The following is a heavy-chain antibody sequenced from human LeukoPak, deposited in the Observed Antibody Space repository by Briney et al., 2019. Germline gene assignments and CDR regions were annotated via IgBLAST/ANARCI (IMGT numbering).Heavy chain of an antibody. CDR1: GFTFSSYW. D-gene: IGHD7-27*01. CDR2: IKQDGSDK. CDR3: AKYVGNRWFDS. Sequence: GGSLRLSCAASGFTFSSYWMSWVRQAPGKGLEWVANIKQDGSDKYYVGSVKGRFTISRDNAKNFLYLEMTSLRAEDTGVYYCAKYVGNRWFDSWGQGTLVTVSS. V-gene: IGHV3-7*01. J-gene: IGHJ5*01.